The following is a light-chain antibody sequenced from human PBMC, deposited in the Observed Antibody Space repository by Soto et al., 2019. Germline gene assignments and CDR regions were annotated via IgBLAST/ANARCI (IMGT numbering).Light chain of an antibody. J-gene: IGKJ1*01. V-gene: IGKV3-20*01. CDR3: QQYGTSPRT. CDR2: DAS. CDR1: QTVSSNY. Sequence: ETVLTQTRGTLRCLRGECRSRCWTASQTVSSNYLAWYQQKPGQAPRLLIYDASSRATGIADGSCGSGCGTDFTYISSSLVPDDFAVFYCQQYGTSPRTFGQGTKVDIK.